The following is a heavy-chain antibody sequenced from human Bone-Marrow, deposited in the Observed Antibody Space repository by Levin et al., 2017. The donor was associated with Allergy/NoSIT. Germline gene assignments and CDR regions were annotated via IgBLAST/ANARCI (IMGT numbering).Heavy chain of an antibody. Sequence: ASVKVSCKASGYTFTSYDINWVRQATGQGLEWMGWMNPNSGNSGYAQKFQGRVTMTRNTSISTAYMELSSLRSEDTAVYYCARGAPGTYCSGGSCPYFDYWGQGTLVTVSS. CDR2: MNPNSGNS. D-gene: IGHD2-15*01. J-gene: IGHJ4*02. CDR1: GYTFTSYD. CDR3: ARGAPGTYCSGGSCPYFDY. V-gene: IGHV1-8*01.